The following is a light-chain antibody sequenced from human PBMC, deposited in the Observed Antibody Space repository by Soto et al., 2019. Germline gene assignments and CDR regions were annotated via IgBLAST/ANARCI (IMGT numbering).Light chain of an antibody. J-gene: IGLJ1*01. Sequence: QSVLTQPASVSGSPGQSITIPCTGTSSDVGDYNYVSWYQQHPGKAPKLIIFEVRNRPSGVSNRFSGSKSGNTASLTISGLQAEDEADYYCTSYTTSTTLYVFGTGTKVTAL. V-gene: IGLV2-14*01. CDR2: EVR. CDR3: TSYTTSTTLYV. CDR1: SSDVGDYNY.